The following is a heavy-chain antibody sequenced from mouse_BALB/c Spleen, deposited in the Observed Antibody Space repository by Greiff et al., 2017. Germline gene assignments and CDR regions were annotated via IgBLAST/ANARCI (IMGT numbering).Heavy chain of an antibody. D-gene: IGHD1-3*01. V-gene: IGHV1-4*02. CDR3: ARRTKELAYY. CDR2: INPSSGYT. Sequence: QVQLQQSAAELARPGASVKMSCKASGYTFTSYTMHWVKQRPGQGLEWIGYINPSSGYTEYNQKFKDKTTLTADKSSSTAYMQLSSLTSEDSAVYYCARRTKELAYYWGQGTTRTVSS. CDR1: GYTFTSYT. J-gene: IGHJ2*01.